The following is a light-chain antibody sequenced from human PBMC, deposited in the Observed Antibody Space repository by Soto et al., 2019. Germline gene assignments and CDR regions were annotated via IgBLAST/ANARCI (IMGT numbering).Light chain of an antibody. CDR3: QQNYRTPLT. V-gene: IGKV1-39*01. Sequence: DIQMTQSPSSLSASVGDRVTIACRASQSIHIYLSWYQQEPGKAPKLLMYDASSLQSGVPSRFSGSRSGTHYSLTISSLQREDFATYYCQQNYRTPLTFGGGTKVEIK. CDR1: QSIHIY. J-gene: IGKJ4*01. CDR2: DAS.